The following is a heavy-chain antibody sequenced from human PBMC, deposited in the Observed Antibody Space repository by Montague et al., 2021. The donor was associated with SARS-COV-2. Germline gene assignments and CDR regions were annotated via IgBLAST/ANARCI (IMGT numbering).Heavy chain of an antibody. CDR2: IYYSGST. D-gene: IGHD3-9*01. Sequence: SETLSLTCTVSGGFISSSSYYWGWIRQPPGKGLEWIGSIYYSGSTYYNPSLKSRVTISVDTPKNQFSLKLSSVTAADTAVYYCARLSKTGYPPLYYYYGMDVWGQGTTVTVSS. J-gene: IGHJ6*02. CDR1: GGFISSSSYY. V-gene: IGHV4-39*01. CDR3: ARLSKTGYPPLYYYYGMDV.